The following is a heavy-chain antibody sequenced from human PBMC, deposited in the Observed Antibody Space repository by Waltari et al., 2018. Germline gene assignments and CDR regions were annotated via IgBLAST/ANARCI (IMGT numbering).Heavy chain of an antibody. CDR2: IYYRGST. J-gene: IGHJ4*02. Sequence: QLQLQESGPGLVKPSETLSLTCTVSGGSISSSSYYWGWIRQPPGKGLEWIGSIYYRGSTYDNPSLKGRVTISVDTSKNQFSLKLSSVTAADTAVYYCARTEAPYCGGDCSGDYWGQGTLVTVSS. CDR1: GGSISSSSYY. D-gene: IGHD2-21*02. V-gene: IGHV4-39*01. CDR3: ARTEAPYCGGDCSGDY.